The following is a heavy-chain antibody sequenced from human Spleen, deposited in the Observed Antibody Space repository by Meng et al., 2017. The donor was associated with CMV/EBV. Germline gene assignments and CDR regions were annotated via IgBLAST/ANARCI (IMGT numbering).Heavy chain of an antibody. V-gene: IGHV3-7*01. CDR3: ARARMTTVTTFAFDI. CDR1: GFTFSRFW. D-gene: IGHD4-11*01. CDR2: IKEDGSEK. J-gene: IGHJ3*02. Sequence: GGSLRLSCVVSGFTFSRFWMSWVRQAPGKGLEWVANIKEDGSEKYYVDSVKGRFTISRDNAKTSLYLQMNSLRAEDTAVYYCARARMTTVTTFAFDIWGQGTMVTVSS.